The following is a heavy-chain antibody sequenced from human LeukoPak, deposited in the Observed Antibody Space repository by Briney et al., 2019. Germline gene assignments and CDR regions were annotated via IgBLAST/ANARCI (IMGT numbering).Heavy chain of an antibody. J-gene: IGHJ4*02. CDR1: GFTFSNYG. V-gene: IGHV3-23*01. CDR2: ISGSGGST. CDR3: AKDDGYYDSSGYYPDY. Sequence: GGSPRLSCAASGFTFSNYGMNWVRQAPGKGLEWVSTISGSGGSTYYADSVKGRFTISRDNSKNTLYLQMNSLRAEDTAVYYCAKDDGYYDSSGYYPDYWGQGTLVTVSS. D-gene: IGHD3-22*01.